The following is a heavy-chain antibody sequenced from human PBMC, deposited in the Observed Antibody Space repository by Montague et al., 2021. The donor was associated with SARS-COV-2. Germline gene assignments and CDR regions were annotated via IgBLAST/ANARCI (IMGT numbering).Heavy chain of an antibody. Sequence: SRRLSCAASGFTFDNYTMRWVRQAPGKGLEWVSVIRFNDGSIFYADSVKGRFTISRDNAKNSLYLRMNSLRAEDTALYYCVGYSSGWYLIYLGQGTLVTVSS. CDR3: VGYSSGWYLIY. CDR1: GFTFDNYT. CDR2: IRFNDGSI. J-gene: IGHJ4*02. V-gene: IGHV3-9*01. D-gene: IGHD6-19*01.